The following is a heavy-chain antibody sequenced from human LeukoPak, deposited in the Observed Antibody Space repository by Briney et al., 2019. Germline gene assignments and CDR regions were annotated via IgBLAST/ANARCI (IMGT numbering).Heavy chain of an antibody. CDR3: ARGLRNGYSYGYYLYFDY. D-gene: IGHD5-18*01. V-gene: IGHV1-69*13. CDR2: IIPIFGTA. Sequence: SVKVSCKASGGTFSSYAISWVRQAPGQGLEWMGGIIPIFGTANYAQKFQGRVTITADESTSTAYMELSSLRSEDTAVYYCARGLRNGYSYGYYLYFDYWGQGTLVTVSS. J-gene: IGHJ4*02. CDR1: GGTFSSYA.